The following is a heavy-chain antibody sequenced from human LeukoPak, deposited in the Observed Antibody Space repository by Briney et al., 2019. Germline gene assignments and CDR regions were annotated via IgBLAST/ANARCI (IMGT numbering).Heavy chain of an antibody. CDR1: GFTFSSYG. CDR2: IWYDGGNK. Sequence: PGGSLRLSCAASGFTFSSYGMHWVRQAPGKGLEWEAVIWYDGGNKYYADSVKGRFTISRDNSKNTLYLQMNSLRAEDTAVYYCAKEGLRGALEPYYYYMDVWGKGTTVTVSS. D-gene: IGHD5/OR15-5a*01. CDR3: AKEGLRGALEPYYYYMDV. V-gene: IGHV3-33*06. J-gene: IGHJ6*03.